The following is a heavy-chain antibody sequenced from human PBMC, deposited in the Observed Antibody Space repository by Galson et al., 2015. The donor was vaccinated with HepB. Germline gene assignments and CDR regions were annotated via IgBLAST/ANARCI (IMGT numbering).Heavy chain of an antibody. V-gene: IGHV4-31*03. CDR2: VSYSGYT. D-gene: IGHD4-17*01. Sequence: TLSLTCTVSGGSISSGTFYWSWIRQHPGKGLEWVGYVSYSGYTFYNPSLKSRVTISVDSSKNRFSLSLNSVTAADTAVYFCARLTTVTTPNFDCWGQGALVTVSS. CDR1: GGSISSGTFY. CDR3: ARLTTVTTPNFDC. J-gene: IGHJ4*02.